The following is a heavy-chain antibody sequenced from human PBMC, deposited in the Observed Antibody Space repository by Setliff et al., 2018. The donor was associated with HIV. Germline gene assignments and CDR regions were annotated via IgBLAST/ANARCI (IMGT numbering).Heavy chain of an antibody. V-gene: IGHV4-59*08. Sequence: SETLSLTCSVSGRSITSSYWSWVRQSPERGLEWIGYVYYSGTTNYNPSLKSRVSLTIDTSKNQFSLKLTSLTAADTAVYYCANFPTVFGVVSPSYSWGQGIQVTVSS. CDR3: ANFPTVFGVVSPSYS. D-gene: IGHD3-3*01. J-gene: IGHJ5*02. CDR1: GRSITSSY. CDR2: VYYSGTT.